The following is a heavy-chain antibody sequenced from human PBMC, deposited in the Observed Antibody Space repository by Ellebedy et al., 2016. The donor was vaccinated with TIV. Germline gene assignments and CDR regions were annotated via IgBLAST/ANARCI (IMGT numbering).Heavy chain of an antibody. CDR2: IIHSASI. J-gene: IGHJ6*02. CDR1: GGSFSGYY. D-gene: IGHD3-10*01. Sequence: SETLSLTXAVYGGSFSGYYWSWIRQPPGKGLEWIGEIIHSASINYNPSLKSRVTISLDTAKNQFSLKLSSVTAADTAVYYCARGTKGSPVVRGVVRYYYYGMDIWGQGTTVTVSS. V-gene: IGHV4-34*01. CDR3: ARGTKGSPVVRGVVRYYYYGMDI.